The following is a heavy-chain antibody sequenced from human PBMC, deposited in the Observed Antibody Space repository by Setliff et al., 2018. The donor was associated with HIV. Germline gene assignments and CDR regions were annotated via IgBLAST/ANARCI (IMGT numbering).Heavy chain of an antibody. D-gene: IGHD6-6*01. Sequence: PGESLKISCKASGYTFTSDWIGWVRQMPGKGLEWMGIIYFGDSDARYSPSFQGQVAISADKATGTAYLQWSSLNASDTALYYCARPRFEYSASSGVYYFDYWGQGTLVTVS. J-gene: IGHJ4*02. CDR1: GYTFTSDW. CDR2: IYFGDSDA. V-gene: IGHV5-51*01. CDR3: ARPRFEYSASSGVYYFDY.